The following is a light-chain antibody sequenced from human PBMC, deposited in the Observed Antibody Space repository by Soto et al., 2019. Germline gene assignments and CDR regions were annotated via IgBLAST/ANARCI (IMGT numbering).Light chain of an antibody. J-gene: IGLJ1*01. V-gene: IGLV2-23*02. CDR2: EVS. Sequence: QSALTQPASVSGSPGQSITISCTGTSSDVGSYNLVSWYQQHPGKAPKLMIYEVSKRPSGVSNRFSGSKSGNTASLTISGLPAEDEADYYCCTYAGSSTPLIFGTGTKLTVL. CDR3: CTYAGSSTPLI. CDR1: SSDVGSYNL.